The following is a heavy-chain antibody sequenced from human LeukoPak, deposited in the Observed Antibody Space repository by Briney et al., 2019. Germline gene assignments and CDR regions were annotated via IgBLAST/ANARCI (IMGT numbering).Heavy chain of an antibody. CDR3: ARGRQQLEIANAFDI. J-gene: IGHJ3*02. V-gene: IGHV1-69*05. D-gene: IGHD6-13*01. CDR2: IIPIFGTA. Sequence: SVKVSCKASGGTFSSYAISWVRQAPGQGLEWMGGIIPIFGTANYAQKFQGRVTITTDESTSTAYMELSSLRSENTAVYYCARGRQQLEIANAFDIWGQGTMVTVSS. CDR1: GGTFSSYA.